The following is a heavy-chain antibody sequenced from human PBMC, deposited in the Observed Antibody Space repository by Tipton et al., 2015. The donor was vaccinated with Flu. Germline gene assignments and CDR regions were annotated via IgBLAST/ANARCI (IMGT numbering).Heavy chain of an antibody. D-gene: IGHD6-19*01. J-gene: IGHJ4*02. Sequence: QLVQSGGGLIQPGGSLRLSCAASGFTVSSNYMSWVRQAPGKGLEWVSVIYSGGSTYYADSVKGRFTISRDNSKNTLYLQMNSLRAEDPAVYYCAREGPYSSGWPFDYWGQGTLVTVSS. CDR1: GFTVSSNY. CDR2: IYSGGST. CDR3: AREGPYSSGWPFDY. V-gene: IGHV3-53*01.